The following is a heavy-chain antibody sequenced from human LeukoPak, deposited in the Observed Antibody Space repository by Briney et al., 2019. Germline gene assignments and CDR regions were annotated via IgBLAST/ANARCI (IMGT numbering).Heavy chain of an antibody. CDR3: ARAGISTIFADGMDV. CDR1: GVSISSYY. D-gene: IGHD3-3*01. Sequence: SETLSLTCTVSGVSISSYYWSWIRQPAGKRLEWIGRIYSSGSTNYNPSLNTRLTMSVATSTNQSSLTLSSVTAADTAASYCARAGISTIFADGMDVWGHGTTVTVS. J-gene: IGHJ6*02. CDR2: IYSSGST. V-gene: IGHV4-4*07.